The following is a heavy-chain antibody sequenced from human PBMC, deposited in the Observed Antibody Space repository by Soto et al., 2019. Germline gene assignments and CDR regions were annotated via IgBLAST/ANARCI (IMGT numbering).Heavy chain of an antibody. CDR2: IIPIFGTA. CDR1: GGTFSSYA. Sequence: GASVKVSCKASGGTFSSYAISWVRQAPGQGLEWMGGIIPIFGTANYAQKFQGRVTITADESTSTAYMELSSLRSEDTAVYYCAREGPRERSAFDIWGQGTMVTVSS. CDR3: AREGPRERSAFDI. D-gene: IGHD1-26*01. J-gene: IGHJ3*02. V-gene: IGHV1-69*13.